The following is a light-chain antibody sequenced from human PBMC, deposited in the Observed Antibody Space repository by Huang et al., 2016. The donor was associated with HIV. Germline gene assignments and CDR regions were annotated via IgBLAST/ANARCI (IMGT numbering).Light chain of an antibody. V-gene: IGKV3-11*01. CDR1: QSVASY. J-gene: IGKJ4*01. CDR3: QQRSNFLT. Sequence: EIVLTQSPTTLSLSPGERATLSCRASQSVASYLAWYQQKPGQAPRLRIYDASNRATGIPARFSGSGSGTDFTLTISSLEPEDFAVYYCQQRSNFLTFGGGTKVEI. CDR2: DAS.